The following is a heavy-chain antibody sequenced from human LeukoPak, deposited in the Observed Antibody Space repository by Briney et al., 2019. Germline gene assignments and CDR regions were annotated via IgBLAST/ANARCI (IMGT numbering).Heavy chain of an antibody. CDR1: GGSISSYY. CDR2: IYYSGST. V-gene: IGHV4-59*12. D-gene: IGHD1-1*01. J-gene: IGHJ3*02. CDR3: ARTTTSDAFDI. Sequence: SETLSLTCTVSGGSISSYYWSWIRQPPGKGLEWIGYIYYSGSTNYNPSLKSRVTISVDTSKNQFSLRLSSVTAADTAIYYCARTTTSDAFDIWGQGTMVTVSS.